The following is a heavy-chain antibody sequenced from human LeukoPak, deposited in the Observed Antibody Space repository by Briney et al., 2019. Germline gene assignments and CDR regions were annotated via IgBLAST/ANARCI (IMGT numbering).Heavy chain of an antibody. CDR2: IYYSGST. D-gene: IGHD3-22*01. V-gene: IGHV4-59*01. CDR1: GGSISSYY. Sequence: SETLSLTCTVSGGSISSYYWSWIRQPPGKGLEWIGYIYYSGSTNYSPSLKSRVTISVDTSKNQFSLKLNSVTAADTAVYYCARDRWDYYYDSSGYRDGRFDPWGQGTLVTVSS. J-gene: IGHJ5*02. CDR3: ARDRWDYYYDSSGYRDGRFDP.